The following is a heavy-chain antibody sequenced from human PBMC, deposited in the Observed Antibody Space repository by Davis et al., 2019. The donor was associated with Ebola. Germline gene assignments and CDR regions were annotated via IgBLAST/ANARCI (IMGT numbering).Heavy chain of an antibody. CDR3: ARDLRLYYYGMDV. J-gene: IGHJ6*02. V-gene: IGHV4-61*01. D-gene: IGHD4-11*01. CDR1: GGSVSSGSYY. CDR2: IYNSGST. Sequence: SETLSLTCTVSGGSVSSGSYYWSWIRQPPGKGLEWIGYIYNSGSTNYNPSLKSRVTISVDTSKNQFSLKLSSVTAADTAVYYCARDLRLYYYGMDVWGQGTTVTVSS.